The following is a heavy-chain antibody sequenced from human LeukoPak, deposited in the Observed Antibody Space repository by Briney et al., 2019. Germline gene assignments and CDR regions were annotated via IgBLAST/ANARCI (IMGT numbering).Heavy chain of an antibody. CDR1: GYTFTSYG. CDR3: ARDYSSRYGKVAGDFDY. Sequence: GASVKVSCKASGYTFTSYGISWVRQAPGQGLEWMGWISAYNGNTNYAQKLQGRVTMTTDTSTSTAYMELRSLRSDDTAVYYCARDYSSRYGKVAGDFDYWGQGTLVTVSS. D-gene: IGHD2-15*01. CDR2: ISAYNGNT. V-gene: IGHV1-18*01. J-gene: IGHJ4*02.